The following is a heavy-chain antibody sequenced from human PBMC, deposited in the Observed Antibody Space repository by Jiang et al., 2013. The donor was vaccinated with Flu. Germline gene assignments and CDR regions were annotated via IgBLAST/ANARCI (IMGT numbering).Heavy chain of an antibody. CDR2: IYYTGST. CDR1: GDSISRHY. J-gene: IGHJ3*02. Sequence: SGSGLVKPSETLSLTCTVSGDSISRHYWSWIRQPPGKKLEWIGHIYYTGSTKFNPSLKSRVAISIDSSKTQFSLRLTSVTAADTAIYYCARSGYCSGADCINPDAFDIWGQGTMVTVSS. V-gene: IGHV4-59*11. D-gene: IGHD2-15*01. CDR3: ARSGYCSGADCINPDAFDI.